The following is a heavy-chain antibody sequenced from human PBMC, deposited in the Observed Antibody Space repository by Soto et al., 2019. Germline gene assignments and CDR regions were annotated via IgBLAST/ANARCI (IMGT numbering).Heavy chain of an antibody. CDR3: ARGLHSNYYYYYMDV. Sequence: ASVKVSCKASGYTFTSYDINWVRQATGQGLEWMGWMNPNSGNTGYAQKFQGRVTMTRNTSISTAYMELSSLRSGDTAVYYCARGLHSNYYYYYMDVWGKGTTVTVSS. CDR1: GYTFTSYD. J-gene: IGHJ6*03. D-gene: IGHD4-4*01. V-gene: IGHV1-8*01. CDR2: MNPNSGNT.